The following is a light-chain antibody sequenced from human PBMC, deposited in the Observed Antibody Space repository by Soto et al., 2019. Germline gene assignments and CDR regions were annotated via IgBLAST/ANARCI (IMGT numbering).Light chain of an antibody. V-gene: IGKV3-11*01. CDR1: QTVTNNY. CDR2: DAS. J-gene: IGKJ1*01. Sequence: IVLTQSPATLSLSPGHRATLSCRASQTVTNNYLAWYQQQPGEAPRLLMYDASNRATGIPARFSGSGSGTDFNLTISSLEPEDFAVYYCQQRSNWPPGTFGQGTKVDI. CDR3: QQRSNWPPGT.